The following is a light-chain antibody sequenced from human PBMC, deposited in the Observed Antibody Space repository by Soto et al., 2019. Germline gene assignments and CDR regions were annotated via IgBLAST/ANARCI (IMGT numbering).Light chain of an antibody. CDR3: QHYNSYPWT. CDR2: HAS. J-gene: IGKJ1*01. Sequence: DIQMTQSPSTLSASIGDRVTITCRASQTINNWLAWYQQKPGRAPNLLIYHASNLETGVPSRFSGSAFGTEFTLTISSLQPDDFATYYCQHYNSYPWTFRQGTKVEIK. CDR1: QTINNW. V-gene: IGKV1-5*01.